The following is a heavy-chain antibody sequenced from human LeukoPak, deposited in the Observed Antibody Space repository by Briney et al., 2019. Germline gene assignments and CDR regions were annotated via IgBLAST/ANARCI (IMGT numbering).Heavy chain of an antibody. CDR1: GGSISSSSYY. CDR2: INHSGST. J-gene: IGHJ6*03. Sequence: PSETLSLTCTVSGGSISSSSYYWGWIRQPPGKGLEWIGEINHSGSTNYNPSLKSRVTISVDTSKNQFSLKLSSVTAADTAVYYCARVPIAARLRGTEVYYYMDVWGKGTTVTVSS. D-gene: IGHD6-6*01. CDR3: ARVPIAARLRGTEVYYYMDV. V-gene: IGHV4-39*07.